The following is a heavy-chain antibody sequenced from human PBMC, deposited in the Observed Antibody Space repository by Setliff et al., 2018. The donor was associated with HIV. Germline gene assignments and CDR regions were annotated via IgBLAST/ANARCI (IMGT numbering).Heavy chain of an antibody. V-gene: IGHV1-69*10. D-gene: IGHD2-21*01. CDR2: IIPILGTE. Sequence: SVKVSCKASGTTFSTYLFTWVRQAPGQGFEWMGGIIPILGTEKYAQKFHGRVTLTADTSTNTAYMELRSLTSEDTAVYYCARDHQTMLWLDYWGQGTLVTVSS. J-gene: IGHJ4*02. CDR3: ARDHQTMLWLDY. CDR1: GTTFSTYL.